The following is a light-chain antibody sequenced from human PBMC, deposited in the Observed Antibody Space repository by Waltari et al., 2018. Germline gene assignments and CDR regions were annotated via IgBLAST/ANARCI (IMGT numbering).Light chain of an antibody. J-gene: IGKJ4*01. V-gene: IGKV1-17*01. CDR3: LQYNSNPPT. Sequence: DIQMTQSPSSLSASAGDRVTITCRASQGITTYLNWYQQKPGKAPKRLIYAASSLESGVPSRFSGSGSGTDFTLTISSLQPEDFATYFGLQYNSNPPTFGGGTKVEIK. CDR1: QGITTY. CDR2: AAS.